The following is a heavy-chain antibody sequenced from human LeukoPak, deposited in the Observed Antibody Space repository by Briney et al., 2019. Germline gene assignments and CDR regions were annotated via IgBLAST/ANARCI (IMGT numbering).Heavy chain of an antibody. V-gene: IGHV4-34*01. D-gene: IGHD2-2*01. CDR2: INHSGST. J-gene: IGHJ5*02. CDR1: GGSFSGYY. Sequence: PSETLSLTCAVYGGSFSGYYWSWIRQPPGKGLEWIGEINHSGSTNYNPSLKSRVTISVDTSKNQFSLKLSSVTAADTAVYYCARGAPFAVVPAATNWFDPWGQGTLVTVSS. CDR3: ARGAPFAVVPAATNWFDP.